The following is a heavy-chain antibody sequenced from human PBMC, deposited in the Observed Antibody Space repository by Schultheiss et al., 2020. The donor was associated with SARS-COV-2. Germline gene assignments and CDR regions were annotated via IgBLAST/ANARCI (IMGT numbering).Heavy chain of an antibody. V-gene: IGHV3-21*01. J-gene: IGHJ4*02. Sequence: GESLKISCAASGFTFSSYSMNWVRQAPGKGLEWVSSISSSSSYIYYADSVKGRFTISRDNAKNSLYLQMNSLRPEDTAVYYCARDVGVNWGQGTLVTVSS. D-gene: IGHD3-22*01. CDR3: ARDVGVN. CDR1: GFTFSSYS. CDR2: ISSSSSYI.